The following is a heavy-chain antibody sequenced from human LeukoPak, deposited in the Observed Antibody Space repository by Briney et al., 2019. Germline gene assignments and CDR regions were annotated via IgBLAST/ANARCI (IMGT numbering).Heavy chain of an antibody. CDR1: GFTFSGYW. Sequence: GGSLRLSCTASGFTFSGYWMHWVRQAPGKGLVWVSRINSDGGSTSYADSVKGRFTISGDNAKNTLYLQMNSLRAEDTAVYYCARRIQGMAPYYFDYWGQGTLVTVSS. CDR3: ARRIQGMAPYYFDY. D-gene: IGHD5-24*01. V-gene: IGHV3-74*01. J-gene: IGHJ4*02. CDR2: INSDGGST.